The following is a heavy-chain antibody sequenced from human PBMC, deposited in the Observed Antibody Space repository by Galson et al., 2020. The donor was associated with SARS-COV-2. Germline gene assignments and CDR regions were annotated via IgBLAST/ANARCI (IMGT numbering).Heavy chain of an antibody. D-gene: IGHD3-22*01. V-gene: IGHV1-8*01. CDR1: GYTFTSYD. Sequence: VKVSCKASGYTFTSYDINWVRQATGQGLEWMGWMNPNSGNTGYAQKFQGRVTMTRNTSISTAYMELSSLRSEDTAVYYCASATPLPYDSSGYHSDYYYGMDVWGQGTTVTVSS. CDR2: MNPNSGNT. CDR3: ASATPLPYDSSGYHSDYYYGMDV. J-gene: IGHJ6*02.